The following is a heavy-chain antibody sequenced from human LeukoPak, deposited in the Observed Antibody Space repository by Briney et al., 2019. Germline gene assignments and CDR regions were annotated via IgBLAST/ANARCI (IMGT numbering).Heavy chain of an antibody. Sequence: SETLSLTCTVSGVSISSQYWSWIRQPPGKGLEWIGYIYYSGSTNYNPSLKSRVTISVDTSKNQFSLKLSSVTAADTAVYYCASNSGYGSPFDYFDYWGQGTQVTVSS. V-gene: IGHV4-59*11. D-gene: IGHD5-12*01. CDR3: ASNSGYGSPFDYFDY. CDR2: IYYSGST. J-gene: IGHJ4*02. CDR1: GVSISSQY.